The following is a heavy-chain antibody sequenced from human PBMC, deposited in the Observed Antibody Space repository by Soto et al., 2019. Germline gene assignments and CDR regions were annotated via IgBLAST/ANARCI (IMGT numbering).Heavy chain of an antibody. CDR3: AKDAVAGLYYFDY. CDR2: ISASGDNT. Sequence: PGESLKISCAASGFTFSSYAMSWVGQAPGKGLEWVSAISASGDNTYYADSVKGRFTISRDNSKNTLYLQMNSLRAEDTAVYYCAKDAVAGLYYFDYWGQGTLVTASS. D-gene: IGHD6-19*01. V-gene: IGHV3-23*01. J-gene: IGHJ4*02. CDR1: GFTFSSYA.